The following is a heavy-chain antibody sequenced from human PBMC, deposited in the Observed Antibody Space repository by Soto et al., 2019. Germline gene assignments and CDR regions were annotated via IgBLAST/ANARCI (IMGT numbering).Heavy chain of an antibody. CDR1: SFTFSDHY. Sequence: PVGSLRLSCAASSFTFSDHYMDWVRQAPGKGLEWVGRTRDKTKSYTTEYAASVKGRFTISRDDSKSSLYLQMNSLKTEDTAVYYCARVTVGTYYFDSWGQGTLVTVSS. V-gene: IGHV3-72*01. CDR2: TRDKTKSYTT. CDR3: ARVTVGTYYFDS. J-gene: IGHJ4*02. D-gene: IGHD3-16*01.